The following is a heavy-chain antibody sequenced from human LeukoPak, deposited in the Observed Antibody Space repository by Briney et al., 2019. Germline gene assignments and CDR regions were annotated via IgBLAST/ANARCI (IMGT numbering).Heavy chain of an antibody. CDR2: IEQDGREK. V-gene: IGHV3-7*01. CDR3: ARERQGSSYYDGKESFDY. Sequence: PGGSLRLSCVASAFTFRNSWMSWVRQVPGKGLEWVANIEQDGREKNYVESVKGRFTISRDNGKYSLYLEMNSLRAEDTAVYFCARERQGSSYYDGKESFDYWGQGPRVTVSS. J-gene: IGHJ4*02. CDR1: AFTFRNSW. D-gene: IGHD1-26*01.